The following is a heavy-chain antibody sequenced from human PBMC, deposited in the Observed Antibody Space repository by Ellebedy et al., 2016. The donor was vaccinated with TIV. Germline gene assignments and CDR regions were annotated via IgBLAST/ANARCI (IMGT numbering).Heavy chain of an antibody. CDR1: GFTFGDYA. V-gene: IGHV3-11*04. D-gene: IGHD3-22*01. J-gene: IGHJ4*02. CDR3: ARGGDMRSSGYYWRGAGSLTDY. Sequence: GGSLRLSCTASGFTFGDYAMSWVRQAPGKGLEWVSYISSSGSTIYYADSVKGRFTISRDNAKNSLYLQMNSLRAEDTAVYYCARGGDMRSSGYYWRGAGSLTDYWGQGTLVTVSP. CDR2: ISSSGSTI.